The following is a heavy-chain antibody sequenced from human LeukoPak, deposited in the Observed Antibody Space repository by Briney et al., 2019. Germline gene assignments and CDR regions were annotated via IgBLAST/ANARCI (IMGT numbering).Heavy chain of an antibody. V-gene: IGHV3-21*01. CDR3: ARDDASTARASGMDV. J-gene: IGHJ6*04. D-gene: IGHD6-6*01. CDR2: ISRDSAYM. Sequence: PGESLRLSCAASGFTFTTYDMNWVRQAPGKGLEWVSYISRDSAYMYLADSVKGRFTISRDNAKNSLYLQMNSLRGEGTAVYYCARDDASTARASGMDVWGKGTTVTVSS. CDR1: GFTFTTYD.